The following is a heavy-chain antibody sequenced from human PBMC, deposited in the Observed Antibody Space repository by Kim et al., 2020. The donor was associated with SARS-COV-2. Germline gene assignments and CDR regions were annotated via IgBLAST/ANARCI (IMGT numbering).Heavy chain of an antibody. D-gene: IGHD3-10*01. J-gene: IGHJ5*02. Sequence: ASVKVSCKASGYTFTSYGISWVRQAPGQGLEWMGWISAYNGNTNYAQKLQGRVTMTTDTSTSTAYMELRSLRSDDTAVYYCARDLRYYGSGSYSWFDPWGQGTLVTVSS. CDR2: ISAYNGNT. V-gene: IGHV1-18*04. CDR1: GYTFTSYG. CDR3: ARDLRYYGSGSYSWFDP.